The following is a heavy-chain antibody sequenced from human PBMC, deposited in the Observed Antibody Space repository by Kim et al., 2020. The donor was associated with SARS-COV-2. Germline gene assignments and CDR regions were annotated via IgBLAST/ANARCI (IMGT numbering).Heavy chain of an antibody. J-gene: IGHJ6*02. D-gene: IGHD6-6*01. CDR1: GDSVSSNSAA. CDR3: ARDRGYPRIIAARHYYGMDV. CDR2: TYYRSKWYN. Sequence: SQTLSLTCAISGDSVSSNSAAWNWIRQSPSRGLEWLGRTYYRSKWYNDYAVSVKSRITINPDTSKNQFSLQLNSVTPEDTAVYYCARDRGYPRIIAARHYYGMDVWGQGTTVTVSS. V-gene: IGHV6-1*01.